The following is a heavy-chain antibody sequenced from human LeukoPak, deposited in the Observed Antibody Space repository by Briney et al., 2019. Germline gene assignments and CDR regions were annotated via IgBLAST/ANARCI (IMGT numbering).Heavy chain of an antibody. J-gene: IGHJ6*02. Sequence: SETLSLTCTVSGGSISSGDYYWSWIRQPPGKGLEWIGYIYYSGSTYYNPSLKSRVTISVDRSKNQFSLKLSSVTAADTAVYYCARGLYYYYGMDVWGQGTTVTVSS. V-gene: IGHV4-30-4*02. CDR2: IYYSGST. CDR3: ARGLYYYYGMDV. CDR1: GGSISSGDYY.